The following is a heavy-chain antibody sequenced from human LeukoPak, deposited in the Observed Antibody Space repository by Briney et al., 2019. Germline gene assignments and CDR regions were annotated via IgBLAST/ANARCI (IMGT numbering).Heavy chain of an antibody. CDR1: GASIISDDSY. V-gene: IGHV4-30-4*01. D-gene: IGHD4-17*01. Sequence: SETLSLTCTVSGASIISDDSYWSWIRHPPGKGLEWIGNIYYSGSTYYNPSLESRVTISVDTSKNHFSLKLSSVTAADTAAYYCARQLSNDGDYVGAFDSWGQGTLVTVSS. J-gene: IGHJ4*02. CDR2: IYYSGST. CDR3: ARQLSNDGDYVGAFDS.